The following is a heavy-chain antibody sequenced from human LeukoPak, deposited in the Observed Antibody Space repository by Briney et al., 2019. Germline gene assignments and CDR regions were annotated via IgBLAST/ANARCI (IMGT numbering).Heavy chain of an antibody. Sequence: GGSLRLSCAASGFTVSSNYMSWVRQPPGKGLEWVSVMYSGGSKYYADSVKGRFTISRDNSKNTVYLQMNSLRSDDTAVYYCFVGPHPYDSGEWPPNWGQGTLVTVSS. CDR1: GFTVSSNY. V-gene: IGHV3-66*01. D-gene: IGHD3-10*01. J-gene: IGHJ4*02. CDR3: FVGPHPYDSGEWPPN. CDR2: MYSGGSK.